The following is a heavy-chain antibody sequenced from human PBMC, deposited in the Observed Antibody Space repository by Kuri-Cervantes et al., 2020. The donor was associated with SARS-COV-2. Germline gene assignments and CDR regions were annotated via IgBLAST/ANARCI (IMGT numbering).Heavy chain of an antibody. CDR3: TRGDFWSGYYVDY. J-gene: IGHJ4*02. D-gene: IGHD3-3*01. V-gene: IGHV3-73*01. CDR1: GFLFSASA. CDR2: VRGKANYYAT. Sequence: GESLKISCEVSGFLFSASAIHWVRQASGKGLEWVGRVRGKANYYATAYAASVKGRFTISRDDSKSIAYLQMNSLKTEDTAVYYCTRGDFWSGYYVDYWGQGTLVTVSS.